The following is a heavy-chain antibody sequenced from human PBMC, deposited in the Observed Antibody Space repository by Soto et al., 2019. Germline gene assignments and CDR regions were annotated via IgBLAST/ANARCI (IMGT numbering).Heavy chain of an antibody. Sequence: PGGSLRLSCAASGFTVSSNYMSWVRQAPGKGLEWVSVIYSGGSTYYADSVKGRFTISRDNSKNTLYLQMNSLRAEDTAVYYCARGPGYNWNEENYFDYWGQGTLVTVSS. J-gene: IGHJ4*02. CDR1: GFTVSSNY. CDR3: ARGPGYNWNEENYFDY. CDR2: IYSGGST. D-gene: IGHD1-20*01. V-gene: IGHV3-53*01.